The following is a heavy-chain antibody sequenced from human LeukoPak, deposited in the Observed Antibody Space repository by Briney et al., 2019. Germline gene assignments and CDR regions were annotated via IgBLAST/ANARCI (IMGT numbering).Heavy chain of an antibody. V-gene: IGHV4-4*07. Sequence: SETLSLTCTVSGGSISSYHWSWIRQPAGKGLEWIGRIYTSGSTNYNPSRKSRVTMSVDTSKNQFSLKLSSVTAADTAVYYCARDEDDSSGYSAWGQGTLVTVSS. J-gene: IGHJ5*02. CDR1: GGSISSYH. D-gene: IGHD3-22*01. CDR3: ARDEDDSSGYSA. CDR2: IYTSGST.